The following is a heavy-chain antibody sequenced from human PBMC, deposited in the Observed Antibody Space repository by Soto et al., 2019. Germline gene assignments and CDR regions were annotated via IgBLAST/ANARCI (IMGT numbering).Heavy chain of an antibody. Sequence: GGSLRLSCAASGFPFSSYAMHWVRQAPGKGLEWVAVISYDGSNKYYADSVKGRFTISRDNSKNTLYLQMNSLRAEDTAVYYCARDGSPLYPGSMDVWGQGTTVTVSS. CDR1: GFPFSSYA. V-gene: IGHV3-30-3*01. D-gene: IGHD2-8*01. CDR2: ISYDGSNK. J-gene: IGHJ6*02. CDR3: ARDGSPLYPGSMDV.